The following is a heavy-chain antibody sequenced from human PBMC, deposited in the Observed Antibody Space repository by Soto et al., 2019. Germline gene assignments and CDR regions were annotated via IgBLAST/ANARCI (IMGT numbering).Heavy chain of an antibody. J-gene: IGHJ5*02. Sequence: SETLCLTCTVSGGSLSPNYWSWIRQPPGKGLEWIGYIYYGGTTTNNPSLNSRVAISIDTSKNQFSLTLSSVTAADTAVYYCASLGGNYHSIDPRGQGIPVTVSS. CDR3: ASLGGNYHSIDP. CDR1: GGSLSPNY. V-gene: IGHV4-59*08. CDR2: IYYGGTT. D-gene: IGHD3-22*01.